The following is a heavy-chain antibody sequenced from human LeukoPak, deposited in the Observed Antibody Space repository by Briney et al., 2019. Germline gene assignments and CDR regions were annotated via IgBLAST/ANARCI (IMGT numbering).Heavy chain of an antibody. CDR2: ISGSGGST. V-gene: IGHV3-23*01. Sequence: PGGSLRLSCAASGFTFSSYAMSWVRQAPGKGLEWVSAISGSGGSTYYADSVKGRFTISRDNSKNTLYLQMNSLRAEDTAVYKCAKAPYSLGNYYVDYWGQGTLVTVSS. CDR1: GFTFSSYA. D-gene: IGHD3-10*01. CDR3: AKAPYSLGNYYVDY. J-gene: IGHJ4*02.